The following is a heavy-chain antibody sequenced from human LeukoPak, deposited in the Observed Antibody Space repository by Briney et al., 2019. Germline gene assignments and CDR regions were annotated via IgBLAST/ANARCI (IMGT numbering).Heavy chain of an antibody. CDR2: ISWNSGSI. J-gene: IGHJ4*02. CDR1: GFTFDDYA. D-gene: IGHD3-3*01. V-gene: IGHV3-9*01. Sequence: GGSLRLSCAASGFTFDDYAMHWVRQAPGKGLEWVSGISWNSGSIGYADSVKGRFTISRDNAKNSLYLQMNSLRAEDTAVYYCARARFLEWSAFDYWGQGTLVTVSS. CDR3: ARARFLEWSAFDY.